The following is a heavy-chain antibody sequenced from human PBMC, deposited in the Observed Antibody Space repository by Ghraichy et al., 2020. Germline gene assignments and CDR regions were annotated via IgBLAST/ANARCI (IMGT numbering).Heavy chain of an antibody. J-gene: IGHJ4*02. CDR3: ARGQYEKYYYDSSGYSPFDY. V-gene: IGHV3-48*02. Sequence: GESLNISCAASVFTFSSYSMNWVRQAPGKGLEWVSYISSSSSTIYYADSVKGRFTISRDNAKNSLYLQMNSLRDEDTAVYYCARGQYEKYYYDSSGYSPFDYWGQGTLVTVSS. CDR1: VFTFSSYS. CDR2: ISSSSSTI. D-gene: IGHD3-22*01.